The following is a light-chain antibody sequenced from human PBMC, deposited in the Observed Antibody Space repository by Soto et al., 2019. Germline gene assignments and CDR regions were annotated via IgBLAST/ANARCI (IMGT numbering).Light chain of an antibody. Sequence: EVVLTQSPGTLSLSPGERATLSCRASQSVTNNYFAWYQQKPGQSPRLLIFGSSDRATGIPDRFNGSGSGTDFTLTISRLEPEDFALYYCQQYGSSPPYTFGQGTKLEIK. CDR2: GSS. V-gene: IGKV3-20*01. CDR3: QQYGSSPPYT. CDR1: QSVTNNY. J-gene: IGKJ2*01.